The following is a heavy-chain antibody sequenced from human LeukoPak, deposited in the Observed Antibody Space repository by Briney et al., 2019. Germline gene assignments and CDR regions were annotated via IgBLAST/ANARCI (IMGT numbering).Heavy chain of an antibody. CDR3: ATRSYYYDSSGYE. J-gene: IGHJ4*02. V-gene: IGHV4-39*01. CDR2: IYYSGST. D-gene: IGHD3-22*01. CDR1: GGSISSSGYY. Sequence: SETLSLTCTVSGGSISSSGYYWGWIRQPPGKGLGWIGSIYYSGSTYYNPSLRSRVTISVDTSKNQFSLKLSSVTAADTAVYYCATRSYYYDSSGYEWGQGTLVTVSS.